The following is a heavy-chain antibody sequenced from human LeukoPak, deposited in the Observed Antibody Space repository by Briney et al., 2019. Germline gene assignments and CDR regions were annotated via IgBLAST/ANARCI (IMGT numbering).Heavy chain of an antibody. CDR1: GFTFSSYW. Sequence: GSLRLSCAASGFTFSSYWMSWVRQPPGKGLEWLGTIYYRGTTYYNPSLKSRVTISVDTSKNQFSLRLSSVTAADTAVYYCARRRWSDDELVGYYWGQGTLVTVSS. V-gene: IGHV4-59*04. CDR2: IYYRGTT. D-gene: IGHD2-15*01. J-gene: IGHJ4*02. CDR3: ARRRWSDDELVGYY.